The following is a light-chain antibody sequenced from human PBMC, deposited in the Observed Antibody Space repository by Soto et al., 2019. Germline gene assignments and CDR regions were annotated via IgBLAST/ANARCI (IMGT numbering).Light chain of an antibody. CDR3: TSYAGSSYV. J-gene: IGLJ1*01. CDR2: EVS. Sequence: SVLTQPPSASGSPGQSVTISCTGTSSDVGAYNFVSGYQQHPGKAPKLMIYEVSKRPSGVPDRFSGSKSGNTASLTVSGLQAEGEADYYCTSYAGSSYVFGTGTKVTVL. V-gene: IGLV2-8*01. CDR1: SSDVGAYNF.